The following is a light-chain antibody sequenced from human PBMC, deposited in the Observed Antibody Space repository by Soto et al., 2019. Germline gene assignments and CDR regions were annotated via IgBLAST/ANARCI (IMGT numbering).Light chain of an antibody. J-gene: IGKJ4*02. Sequence: DIQMTQSPSTLSASVGDRVTITCRACQDINKWLAWYQQKPGTAPKLLISKASILESGVPSRFSGSGSGTDYTLIISSLQPDDFATYFCQQYNSYSWSFGGGTKVDI. CDR2: KAS. CDR1: QDINKW. CDR3: QQYNSYSWS. V-gene: IGKV1-5*03.